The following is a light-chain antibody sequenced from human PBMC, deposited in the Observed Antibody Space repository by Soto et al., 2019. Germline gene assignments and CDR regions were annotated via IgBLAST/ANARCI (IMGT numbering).Light chain of an antibody. CDR2: EVF. CDR3: SSYTTNSAHV. Sequence: QSVLTQPASVSASPGQSISISCTGTSNDIGAFDYVSWYQQHPGKAPKLIIFEVFNRPSGVSTRFSGSKSGSTASLTISGLQAEDEADYFCSSYTTNSAHVFGGGTKSPS. CDR1: SNDIGAFDY. J-gene: IGLJ2*01. V-gene: IGLV2-14*01.